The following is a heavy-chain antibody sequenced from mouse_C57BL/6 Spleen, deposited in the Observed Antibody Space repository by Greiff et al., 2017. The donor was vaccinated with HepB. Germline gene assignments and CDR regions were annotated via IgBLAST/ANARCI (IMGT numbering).Heavy chain of an antibody. CDR1: GYTFTSYW. Sequence: QVQLQQPGAELVMPGASVKLSCKASGYTFTSYWMHWVKQRPGQGLEWIGEIDPSDSYTNYNQKFKGKSTLTVDKSSSTAYMQLSSLTSEDSAVYDCASYSSYGTWFAYWGQGTLVTVSA. D-gene: IGHD2-5*01. J-gene: IGHJ3*01. CDR2: IDPSDSYT. CDR3: ASYSSYGTWFAY. V-gene: IGHV1-69*01.